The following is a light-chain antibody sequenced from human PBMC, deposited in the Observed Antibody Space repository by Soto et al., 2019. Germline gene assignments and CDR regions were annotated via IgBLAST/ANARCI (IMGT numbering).Light chain of an antibody. CDR2: GIS. J-gene: IGKJ5*01. Sequence: ERVMPPSPATVSFPPGERSPLCFMALQSISSSYLAWYQQKPGQAPRLLMYGISRRANGIPDRFSGSGSGTDFTLTTSRLEHEDFAVYYCQQYGSSPTITVGQGTRLEI. CDR1: QSISSSY. V-gene: IGKV3-20*01. CDR3: QQYGSSPTIT.